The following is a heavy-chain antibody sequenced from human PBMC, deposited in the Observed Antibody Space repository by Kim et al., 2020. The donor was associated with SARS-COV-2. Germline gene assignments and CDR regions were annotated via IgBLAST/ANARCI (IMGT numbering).Heavy chain of an antibody. V-gene: IGHV3-48*02. CDR2: SII. CDR3: ASRGYYIDF. D-gene: IGHD6-13*01. Sequence: SIIYYADSVECRFTISRDKAKNSGSLQMSSLRDEETAMYYCASRGYYIDFWGQGTLGTVSS. J-gene: IGHJ4*02.